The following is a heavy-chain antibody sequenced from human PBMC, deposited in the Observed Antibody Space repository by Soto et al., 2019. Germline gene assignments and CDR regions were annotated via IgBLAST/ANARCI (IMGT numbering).Heavy chain of an antibody. J-gene: IGHJ4*02. V-gene: IGHV4-59*01. CDR1: GGSISSYY. CDR3: ARRWGGTFDY. Sequence: QVQLQESGPGLVKPSETLSLTCTVSGGSISSYYWSWIRQPPGKGLEWIGYIYYSASTNYNPSLTSRVTISVDTSKNQFSLKLSSVTAADTAVYYCARRWGGTFDYWGQGTLVTVSS. CDR2: IYYSAST. D-gene: IGHD2-21*01.